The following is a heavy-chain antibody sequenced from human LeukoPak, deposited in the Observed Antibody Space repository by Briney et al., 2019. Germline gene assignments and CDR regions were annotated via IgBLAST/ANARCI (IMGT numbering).Heavy chain of an antibody. J-gene: IGHJ4*02. CDR3: ARDCCASGSHDY. CDR2: INQDGSVE. CDR1: GFTISNYW. D-gene: IGHD3-10*01. Sequence: GGSLRLSCAASGFTISNYWMNWVRQAPGEGLEWVANINQDGSVEHYVDSVKGRFTISRDNAKNSLYLQMNTLRAEDTAVYYCARDCCASGSHDYWGQGALVAVSS. V-gene: IGHV3-7*04.